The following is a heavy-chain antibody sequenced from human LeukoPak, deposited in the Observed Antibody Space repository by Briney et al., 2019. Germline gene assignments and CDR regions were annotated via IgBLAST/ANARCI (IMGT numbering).Heavy chain of an antibody. V-gene: IGHV3-30*02. CDR2: IRYDGSNK. CDR3: AKDLSVYSYVPFDP. D-gene: IGHD5-18*01. Sequence: GGSLRLSCAASGFTFSSYGMHWVRQAPGKGLEWVAFIRYDGSNKYYADSVKGRFTISRDNSKNTLYLQMNSLRAEDTAVYYCAKDLSVYSYVPFDPWGQGTLVTVSS. CDR1: GFTFSSYG. J-gene: IGHJ5*02.